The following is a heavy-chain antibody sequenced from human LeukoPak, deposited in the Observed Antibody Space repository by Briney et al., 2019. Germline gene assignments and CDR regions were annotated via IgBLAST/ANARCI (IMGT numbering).Heavy chain of an antibody. CDR3: ARVSVITQYNGSPGYFAS. CDR1: GFTVSSNY. CDR2: IYSGGST. Sequence: GGSLRLSCAASGFTVSSNYMNWVRQAPGKGLEWVSVIYSGGSTYYADSVKGRFTISRDNSKNTLYLQMNSLREEDTAVYYCARVSVITQYNGSPGYFASWGQGTLLTVSS. D-gene: IGHD1-26*01. V-gene: IGHV3-66*01. J-gene: IGHJ4*02.